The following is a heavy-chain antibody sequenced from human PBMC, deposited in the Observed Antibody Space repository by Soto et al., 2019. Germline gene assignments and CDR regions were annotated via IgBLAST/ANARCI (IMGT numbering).Heavy chain of an antibody. D-gene: IGHD3-9*01. CDR1: GGSISSYY. J-gene: IGHJ4*02. V-gene: IGHV4-59*08. Sequence: QVQLQESGPGLVKPSETLSLTCTVSGGSISSYYWTWIRQPPGKGLEWIGYIHYSGSTNYNPSLKSRVTISVDTSKNQFSLKLSSVTAEDTAVYYCARRRYFDWGWDYWAQGTLVTVSS. CDR3: ARRRYFDWGWDY. CDR2: IHYSGST.